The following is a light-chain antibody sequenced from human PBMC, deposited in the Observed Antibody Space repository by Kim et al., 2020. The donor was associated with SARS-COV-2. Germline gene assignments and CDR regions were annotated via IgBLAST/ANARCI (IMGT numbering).Light chain of an antibody. Sequence: SVSPGDSAPLSCRASQGVSSNLAWYQQKPGQAPRLLIYGASTRATGIPARFSGSVSGTEFTLTISSLQSEDFAVYYCQQYNNWWTFGQGTKVEIK. CDR2: GAS. CDR1: QGVSSN. J-gene: IGKJ1*01. CDR3: QQYNNWWT. V-gene: IGKV3-15*01.